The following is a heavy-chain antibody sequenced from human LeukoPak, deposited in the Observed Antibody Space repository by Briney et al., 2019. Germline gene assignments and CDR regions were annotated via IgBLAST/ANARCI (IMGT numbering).Heavy chain of an antibody. CDR2: INTDTRGT. D-gene: IGHD3-16*01. Sequence: PGGSLRLSCAASGFTFSSHWMHWVRQAPGKGLVWVSIINTDTRGTYYADSVKGRFTISRDNAKNTLYLQMNSLRAEDTAVYYCARAGAYRFDYWGQGALVTVSS. CDR1: GFTFSSHW. J-gene: IGHJ4*02. V-gene: IGHV3-74*01. CDR3: ARAGAYRFDY.